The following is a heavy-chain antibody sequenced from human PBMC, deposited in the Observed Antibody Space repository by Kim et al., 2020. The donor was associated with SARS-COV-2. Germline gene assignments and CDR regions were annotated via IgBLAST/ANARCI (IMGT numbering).Heavy chain of an antibody. D-gene: IGHD5-12*01. CDR2: IKQDGSEK. CDR3: VRSTYISGFN. Sequence: GGSLRLSCAASELIFSNYWMSWVRQAPGKGLEWVANIKQDGSEKYYVDSVKGRFTISRDNAKNSLYLQMNSLRAEDTAVYFCVRSTYISGFNWGQGTLVTVSS. CDR1: ELIFSNYW. V-gene: IGHV3-7*01. J-gene: IGHJ4*02.